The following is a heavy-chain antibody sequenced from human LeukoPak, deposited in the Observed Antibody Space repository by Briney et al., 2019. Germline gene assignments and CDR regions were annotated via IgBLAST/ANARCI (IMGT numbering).Heavy chain of an antibody. V-gene: IGHV1-69*04. J-gene: IGHJ4*02. CDR3: ARDFGGDCHWSDY. CDR1: GCTFSNYA. CDR2: IIPILGIA. Sequence: SVKVSCTATGCTFSNYASSWVRQAPGQGLEWMGRIIPILGIANYAQKFQGRVTITADKSTSTAYMELSSLRSEDTAVYYYARDFGGDCHWSDYWGQGTLVTVSS. D-gene: IGHD2-21*02.